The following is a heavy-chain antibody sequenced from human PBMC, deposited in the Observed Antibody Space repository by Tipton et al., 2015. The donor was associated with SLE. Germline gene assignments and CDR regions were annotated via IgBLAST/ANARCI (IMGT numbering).Heavy chain of an antibody. CDR3: AKDPADYYYYGMDV. J-gene: IGHJ6*02. CDR1: GFTFSTYA. CDR2: IWYDGSNK. V-gene: IGHV3-30*02. Sequence: GSLRLSCAASGFTFSTYAMHWVRQAPGKGLEWVACIWYDGSNKYYTDSVKGRFTISRDNPKNTLFLQMNSLRDEDTAVYYCAKDPADYYYYGMDVWGQGTTVTVSS.